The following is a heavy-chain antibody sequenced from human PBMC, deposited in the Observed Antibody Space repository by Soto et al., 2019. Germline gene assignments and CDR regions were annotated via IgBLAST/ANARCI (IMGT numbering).Heavy chain of an antibody. CDR3: ARGECTNGVCSTPNFDY. V-gene: IGHV1-46*03. CDR2: INPSGGST. CDR1: GYTFTSYY. D-gene: IGHD2-8*01. J-gene: IGHJ4*02. Sequence: QVQLVQSGAEVKKPGASVKVSCKASGYTFTSYYMHWVRQAPGQGLEWMGIINPSGGSTSYAQKFQGGVTMTRDTSTSTVYMELSSLRSEDTAVYYCARGECTNGVCSTPNFDYWGQGTLVTVSA.